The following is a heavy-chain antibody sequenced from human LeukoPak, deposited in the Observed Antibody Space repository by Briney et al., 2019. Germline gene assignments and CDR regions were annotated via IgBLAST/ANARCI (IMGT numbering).Heavy chain of an antibody. J-gene: IGHJ5*02. V-gene: IGHV4-59*01. CDR2: IYYSGST. CDR1: GGSISSYY. D-gene: IGHD2-21*01. Sequence: SETLSLTCTVSGGSISSYYWSWIRQPPGKGLEWIGYIYYSGSTNYNPSLKSRVTISVDTSKNQFSLKLSSMTAADTAVYYCARGDCGGDCYYKTWGQGALVTVSS. CDR3: ARGDCGGDCYYKT.